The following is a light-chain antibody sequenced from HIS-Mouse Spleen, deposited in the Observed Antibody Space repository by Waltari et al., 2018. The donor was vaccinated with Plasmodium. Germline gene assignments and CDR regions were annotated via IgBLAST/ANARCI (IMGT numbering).Light chain of an antibody. Sequence: SYELTQPPSVSVSPGQTARITCSGDALPKKYAYWYQQKSGQAPVLVIYEDSKRPSGIPERFSGSSSGTMATLTISCAQVEDEADYYCYSTDSSGNHRVFGGGTKLTVL. J-gene: IGLJ3*02. CDR1: ALPKKY. CDR2: EDS. V-gene: IGLV3-10*01. CDR3: YSTDSSGNHRV.